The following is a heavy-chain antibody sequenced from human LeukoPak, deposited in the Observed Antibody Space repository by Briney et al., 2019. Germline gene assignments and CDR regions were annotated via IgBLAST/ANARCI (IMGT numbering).Heavy chain of an antibody. CDR3: ARHNYDSNGAFDI. V-gene: IGHV4-39*01. CDR2: IYYTGTT. CDR1: GGSISTTSYY. Sequence: SETLSLTCTVSGGSISTTSYYWDWIRQPPGKGLEWIGSIYYTGTTYYNPSLKSRVTLSVDTSRNQFSLRLSAVTAADTAVYYCARHNYDSNGAFDIWGQGTMVTVSS. D-gene: IGHD3-22*01. J-gene: IGHJ3*02.